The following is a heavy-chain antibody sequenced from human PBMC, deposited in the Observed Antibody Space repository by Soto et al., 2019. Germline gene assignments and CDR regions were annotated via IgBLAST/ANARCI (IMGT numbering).Heavy chain of an antibody. J-gene: IGHJ6*02. V-gene: IGHV4-61*01. CDR1: GGSVSSASYY. CDR2: VYNIGTT. Sequence: PSETLSLTCTVSGGSVSSASYYWSWIRQPPGKGLEWIAYVYNIGTTNYKSSLGSRVTISVDTSKNQISLQLTSVTAADTAVYYCASLPRYDYYYGMAVWGQGTTVTVSS. CDR3: ASLPRYDYYYGMAV.